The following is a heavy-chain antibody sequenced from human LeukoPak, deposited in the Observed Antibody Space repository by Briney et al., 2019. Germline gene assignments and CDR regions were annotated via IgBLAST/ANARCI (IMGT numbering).Heavy chain of an antibody. CDR2: MNPNSGNT. CDR3: GRKYSRSSWFDP. Sequence: ASVKVSCKASGYTFTSYDINWVRQATGQGLEWMGWMNPNSGNTGYAQKFQGRVTITRNTSISTAYMELSSLRSEDTAVYYCGRKYSRSSWFDPWGQGTRVTVSS. D-gene: IGHD6-6*01. J-gene: IGHJ5*02. CDR1: GYTFTSYD. V-gene: IGHV1-8*01.